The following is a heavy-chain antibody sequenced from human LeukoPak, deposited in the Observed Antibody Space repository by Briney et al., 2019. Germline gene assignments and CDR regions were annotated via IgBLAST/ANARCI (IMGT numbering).Heavy chain of an antibody. J-gene: IGHJ4*02. Sequence: SETLSLTCTVSGGSISSYYWSWIRQPAGKGLEWIGRIYTSGSTNYNPSPKSRVTMSVDTSKNQFSLKLSSVTAADTAVYYCARAGLVVPAAIEKIFDYWGQGTLVTVSS. CDR2: IYTSGST. D-gene: IGHD2-2*01. V-gene: IGHV4-4*07. CDR3: ARAGLVVPAAIEKIFDY. CDR1: GGSISSYY.